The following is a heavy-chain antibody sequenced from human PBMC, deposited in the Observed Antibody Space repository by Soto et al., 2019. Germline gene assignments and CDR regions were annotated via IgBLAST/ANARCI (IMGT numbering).Heavy chain of an antibody. J-gene: IGHJ4*02. D-gene: IGHD6-19*01. CDR2: IYYSGST. V-gene: IGHV4-59*01. CDR1: GGSISSYY. Sequence: SETLSLTCTVSGGSISSYYWSWIRQPPGKGLEWIGYIYYSGSTNYNPSLKSRVTISVDTSKNQFSLKLSSVTAADTAVYYCARGADSGCYGYWGQGTLVTVSS. CDR3: ARGADSGCYGY.